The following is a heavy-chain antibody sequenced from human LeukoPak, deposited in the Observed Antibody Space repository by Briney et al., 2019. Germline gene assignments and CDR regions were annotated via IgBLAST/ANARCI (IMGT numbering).Heavy chain of an antibody. CDR3: TTVGLYDILTGHYHDSFDR. J-gene: IGHJ3*01. CDR2: IKSKTDGGTT. Sequence: PGGSLRLSWAASGLTFSNAWMSWVRQAPGKGREWVCRIKSKTDGGTTDYAAPVKGRFTISRDDSKNTLYLQMNSLKTEDTAVYYCTTVGLYDILTGHYHDSFDRWGQGTMVTVSS. CDR1: GLTFSNAW. D-gene: IGHD3-9*01. V-gene: IGHV3-15*01.